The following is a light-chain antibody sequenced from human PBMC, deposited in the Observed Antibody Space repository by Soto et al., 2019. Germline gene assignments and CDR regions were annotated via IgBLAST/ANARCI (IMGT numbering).Light chain of an antibody. Sequence: QAVVTQSPSASASLGASVKLTCTLSSGHITYAIAWHQQQSEKGPRFLMKINYDGTHSKGDGFFDRFSGSSSGAERHLTISLLQSEDEADYYCQSLGTGIQVFGGGTKLTVL. CDR2: INYDGTH. V-gene: IGLV4-69*01. J-gene: IGLJ3*02. CDR1: SGHITYA. CDR3: QSLGTGIQV.